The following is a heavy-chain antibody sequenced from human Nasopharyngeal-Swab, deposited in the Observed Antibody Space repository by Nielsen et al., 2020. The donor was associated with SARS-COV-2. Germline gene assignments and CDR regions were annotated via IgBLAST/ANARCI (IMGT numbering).Heavy chain of an antibody. J-gene: IGHJ4*02. D-gene: IGHD3-22*01. Sequence: SVKVSCKVSGYTLTELSMHWVRQAPGKGLEWMGGIIPIFGTANYAQKFQGRVTITADESTSTAYMELSSLRSEDTAVYYCARGPYYYDSSGYYLGLPSHFDYWGQGTLVTVSS. CDR1: GYTLTELS. CDR2: IIPIFGTA. CDR3: ARGPYYYDSSGYYLGLPSHFDY. V-gene: IGHV1-69*13.